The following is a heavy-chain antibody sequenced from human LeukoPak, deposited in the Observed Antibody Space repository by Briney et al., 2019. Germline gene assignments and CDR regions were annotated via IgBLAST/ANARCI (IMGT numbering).Heavy chain of an antibody. V-gene: IGHV4-61*02. J-gene: IGHJ6*03. CDR3: ARDRVGQQLVGRNYYYYYMDV. CDR2: IYTSGST. Sequence: SETLSLTCTVSGYSISSGYYWGWIRQPAGKGLEWIGRIYTSGSTNYNPSLKSRVTISVDTSKNQFSLKLSSVTAADTAVYYCARDRVGQQLVGRNYYYYYMDVWGKGTTVTISS. D-gene: IGHD6-13*01. CDR1: GYSISSGYY.